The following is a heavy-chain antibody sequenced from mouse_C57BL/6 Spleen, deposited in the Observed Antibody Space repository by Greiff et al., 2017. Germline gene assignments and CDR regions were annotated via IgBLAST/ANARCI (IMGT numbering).Heavy chain of an antibody. Sequence: EVKLVESGGGLVKPGGSLKLSCAASGFTFSDYGMHWVRQAPEKGLEWVAYISSGSSTIYYADTVKGRFTISRDNAKNTLFLQMTSLRSEDTAMYYCARGGSDYYAMDYWGQGTSVTVAS. D-gene: IGHD1-1*01. CDR2: ISSGSSTI. CDR3: ARGGSDYYAMDY. V-gene: IGHV5-17*01. CDR1: GFTFSDYG. J-gene: IGHJ4*01.